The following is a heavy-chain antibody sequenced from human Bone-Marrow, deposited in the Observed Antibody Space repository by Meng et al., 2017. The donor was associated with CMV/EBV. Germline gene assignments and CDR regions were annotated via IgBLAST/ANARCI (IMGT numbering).Heavy chain of an antibody. V-gene: IGHV3-21*01. Sequence: GGSLRLSCAASGFTFSSYSMNWVRQAPGKGLEWVSSISSSSSYIYYADSVKGRFTISRDNAKNSLYLQMNSLRAEDTAVYYCARDSGTCSSTSCPHSYWGQGNLVNVYS. CDR3: ARDSGTCSSTSCPHSY. D-gene: IGHD2-2*01. J-gene: IGHJ4*02. CDR2: ISSSSSYI. CDR1: GFTFSSYS.